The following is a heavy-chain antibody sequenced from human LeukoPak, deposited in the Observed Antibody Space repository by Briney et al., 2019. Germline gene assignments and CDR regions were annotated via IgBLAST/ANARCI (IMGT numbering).Heavy chain of an antibody. J-gene: IGHJ5*02. Sequence: PGGSLRLSCAASGFTFSSYAMHWVRQAPGKGLEWVAVISYDGSNKYYADSVKGRFTISRDNSKNTLYLQMSGLRADDTAVYYCARDFKGGPNQMLFGRENNWFDPWGQGTLVTVSS. V-gene: IGHV3-30-3*01. CDR3: ARDFKGGPNQMLFGRENNWFDP. CDR1: GFTFSSYA. D-gene: IGHD2-2*01. CDR2: ISYDGSNK.